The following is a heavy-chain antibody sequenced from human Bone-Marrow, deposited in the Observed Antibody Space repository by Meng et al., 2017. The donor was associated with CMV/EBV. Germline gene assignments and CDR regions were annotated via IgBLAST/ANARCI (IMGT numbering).Heavy chain of an antibody. CDR2: IYYSGST. V-gene: IGHV4-59*01. CDR1: GGSISSYY. Sequence: SETLSLTCTVSGGSISSYYWSWIRQPPGKGLEWIGYIYYSGSTNYNPSLKSRVTISVDTSKNQFSLKLSSVTAADTAVYYCAASYSSSWFPYYYYGMDVWGQGTTVTVSS. CDR3: AASYSSSWFPYYYYGMDV. J-gene: IGHJ6*02. D-gene: IGHD6-13*01.